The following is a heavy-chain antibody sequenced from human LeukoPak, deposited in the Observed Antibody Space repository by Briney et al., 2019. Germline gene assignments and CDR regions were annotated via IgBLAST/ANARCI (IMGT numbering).Heavy chain of an antibody. CDR2: ISWNGGRK. D-gene: IGHD3-22*01. V-gene: IGHV3-9*01. Sequence: QPGGSLRLSCAGTGFTFDDYAMHWVRQAPGKGLEWVSGISWNGGRKGYADSVKGRLTISRDNAKNSLYPQMNSLRAEDTALYYCARDHYYDSSGYHYFDSWGQGTLVTVSS. J-gene: IGHJ4*02. CDR3: ARDHYYDSSGYHYFDS. CDR1: GFTFDDYA.